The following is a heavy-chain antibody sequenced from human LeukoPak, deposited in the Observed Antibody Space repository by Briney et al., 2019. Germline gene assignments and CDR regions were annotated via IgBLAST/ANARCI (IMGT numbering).Heavy chain of an antibody. D-gene: IGHD1/OR15-1a*01. CDR2: IYYSGST. CDR1: GGSISSGDYY. V-gene: IGHV4-30-4*02. J-gene: IGHJ4*02. Sequence: SETLSLTCTVSGGSISSGDYYWSWIRQPPGKGLEWIGYIYYSGSTYYNPSLKSRVTISVDTSKNQFSLKLSSVTAADTAVYYCARAPVGQTTLYFDYWGQGTLVTVSS. CDR3: ARAPVGQTTLYFDY.